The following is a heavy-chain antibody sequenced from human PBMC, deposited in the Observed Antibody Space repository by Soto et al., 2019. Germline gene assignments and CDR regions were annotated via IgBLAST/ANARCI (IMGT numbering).Heavy chain of an antibody. CDR2: ISSSGAVI. CDR1: GFTLSYYY. CDR3: ERKKAGNFYYGMDV. D-gene: IGHD6-13*01. J-gene: IGHJ6*02. Sequence: PGGSLRLSCAASGFTLSYYYLGWIRQAPGKGLEWISYISSSGAVIYYADSVKGRFTISRDNAKSTQSLQMNSIRADDTAVYYCERKKAGNFYYGMDVWGQGTTVTVSS. V-gene: IGHV3-11*01.